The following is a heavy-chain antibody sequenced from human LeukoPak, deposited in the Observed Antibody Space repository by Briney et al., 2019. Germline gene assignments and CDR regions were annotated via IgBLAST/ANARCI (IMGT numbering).Heavy chain of an antibody. CDR3: AKDRRLPWDYFDS. D-gene: IGHD5-12*01. CDR1: GFTFSSYA. CDR2: IDGSGGST. J-gene: IGHJ4*02. V-gene: IGHV3-23*01. Sequence: GGSLRLSCTASGFTFSSYAMGWFRQAPGRGLEWVSAIDGSGGSTYYADSVKGRFTISRDNSRNTLYLQMNSLRAEDTAIYYCAKDRRLPWDYFDSWGQGTLVTVSS.